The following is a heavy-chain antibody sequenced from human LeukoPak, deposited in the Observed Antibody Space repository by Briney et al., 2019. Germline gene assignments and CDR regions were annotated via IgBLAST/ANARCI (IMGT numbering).Heavy chain of an antibody. D-gene: IGHD6-19*01. CDR3: ARERGIAVAGTSAFDI. J-gene: IGHJ3*02. CDR2: MNPNSGNT. CDR1: GYTFTSYD. V-gene: IGHV1-8*01. Sequence: ASVKVSCKASGYTFTSYDINWVRQATGQGLEWMGWMNPNSGNTGYAQKFQGRVTMTRNTSISTAYMELSSLRSEDTAVYYCARERGIAVAGTSAFDIWGQGTMVTVSS.